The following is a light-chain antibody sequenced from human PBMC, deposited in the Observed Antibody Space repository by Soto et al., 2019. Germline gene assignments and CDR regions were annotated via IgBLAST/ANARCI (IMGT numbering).Light chain of an antibody. Sequence: DIQLTQSPSFLSASLGDRVTITCRASQGIGSYLAWYQQKPGKAPRLLIYAASSLQSGVPSRFSGSGSGTDFTLTISSLQPEDFATYYCQQSYSRTFGQGTKVDIK. CDR1: QGIGSY. V-gene: IGKV1-39*01. CDR2: AAS. CDR3: QQSYSRT. J-gene: IGKJ1*01.